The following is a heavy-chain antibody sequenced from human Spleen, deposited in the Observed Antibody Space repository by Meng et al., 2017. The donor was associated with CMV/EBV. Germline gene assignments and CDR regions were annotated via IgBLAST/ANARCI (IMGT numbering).Heavy chain of an antibody. CDR2: IRSKANSYAT. CDR3: TTEVCTATNCYTKGAFDI. V-gene: IGHV3-73*01. D-gene: IGHD2-2*01. J-gene: IGHJ3*02. Sequence: GESLKISCAASGFTFSGSAMHWVRQASGKGLEWVGRIRSKANSYATAYAASVKGRFTISRDDSKNTAYLQMNSLKTEDTAVYYCTTEVCTATNCYTKGAFDIWGQGTMVTVSS. CDR1: GFTFSGSA.